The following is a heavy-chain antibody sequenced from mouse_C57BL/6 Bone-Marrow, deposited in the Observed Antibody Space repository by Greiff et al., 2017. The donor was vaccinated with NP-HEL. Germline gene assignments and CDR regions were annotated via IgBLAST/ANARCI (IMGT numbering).Heavy chain of an antibody. CDR3: ARSGFYYDYDDFAY. J-gene: IGHJ3*01. CDR2: IDPSDSYT. Sequence: QVQLKQPGAELVMPGASVKLSCKASGYTFTSYWMHWVKQRPGQGLEWIGEIDPSDSYTNYKQKFKGKSTLTVDKSSSTAYMQLSSLTSEDSAVYYCARSGFYYDYDDFAYWGQGTLVTVSA. CDR1: GYTFTSYW. D-gene: IGHD2-4*01. V-gene: IGHV1-69*01.